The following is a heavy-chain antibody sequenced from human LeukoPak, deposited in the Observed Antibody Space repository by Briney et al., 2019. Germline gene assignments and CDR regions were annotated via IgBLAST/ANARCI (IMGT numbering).Heavy chain of an antibody. Sequence: SETLSLTCTVSGDSISSRGYYWSWIRQPAGKGLEWIGRIYTSGSTNYNPSLKSRVTMSVDTSQKEISLTLSSMTAADTAVYFCARGSGSYRPLYFFDYWGQGTLVTVSP. CDR1: GDSISSRGYY. D-gene: IGHD1-26*01. J-gene: IGHJ4*02. V-gene: IGHV4-61*02. CDR3: ARGSGSYRPLYFFDY. CDR2: IYTSGST.